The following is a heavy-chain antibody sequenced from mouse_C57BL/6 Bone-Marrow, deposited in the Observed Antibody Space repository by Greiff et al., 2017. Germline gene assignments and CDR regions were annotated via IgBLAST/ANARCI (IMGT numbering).Heavy chain of an antibody. D-gene: IGHD1-1*01. CDR2: IDPSDSYT. CDR1: GYTFTSYW. CDR3: ARDVSSYDWFAY. V-gene: IGHV1-69*01. Sequence: QVQLQQPGAELVMPGASVKLSCKASGYTFTSYWMHWVKQRPGQGLEWIGEIDPSDSYTNYNQKFKGKSTLTVDKSSSTAYMQLSSLTSEDSAVYYCARDVSSYDWFAYWGQGTLVTVSA. J-gene: IGHJ3*01.